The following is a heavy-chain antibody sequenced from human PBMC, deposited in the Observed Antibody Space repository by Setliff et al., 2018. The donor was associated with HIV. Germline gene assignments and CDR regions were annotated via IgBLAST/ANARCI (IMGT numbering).Heavy chain of an antibody. CDR3: ARGRDYVWGSYRPRRYYYYNMDV. Sequence: SETLSLTCNVSGGSISSYYWSWIRQPPGKGLEWIGYVYTSGSTNYNPSLKSRVTISVDTSKNQFSLKLSSATAADTAVYYCARGRDYVWGSYRPRRYYYYNMDVWG. J-gene: IGHJ6*03. D-gene: IGHD3-16*02. V-gene: IGHV4-4*09. CDR2: VYTSGST. CDR1: GGSISSYY.